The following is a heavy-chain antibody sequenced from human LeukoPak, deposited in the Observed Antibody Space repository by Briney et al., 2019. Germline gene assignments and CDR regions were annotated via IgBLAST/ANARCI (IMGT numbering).Heavy chain of an antibody. D-gene: IGHD1-1*01. CDR1: GFTFSSYA. V-gene: IGHV3-23*01. CDR2: ISGSGGST. CDR3: AKLTGTTGGADY. J-gene: IGHJ4*02. Sequence: GGSLRLSCAASGFTFSSYAMSWVRHAPGKGLEWVSAISGSGGSTYHADSVKGRFTISRDNSKNTLYLQMNSLRAEDTAVYYCAKLTGTTGGADYWGQGTLVTVSS.